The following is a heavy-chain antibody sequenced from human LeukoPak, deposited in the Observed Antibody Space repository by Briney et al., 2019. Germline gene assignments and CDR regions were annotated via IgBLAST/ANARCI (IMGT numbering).Heavy chain of an antibody. Sequence: ASVKVSCTASGGTFSSYAISWVRQAPGQGLEWMGGIIPIFGTANYAQKFQERVTITRDMSTSTAYMELSSLRSEDTAVYCCAAWGDGYNGGYWGEGTLVTVSS. V-gene: IGHV1-69*05. J-gene: IGHJ4*02. D-gene: IGHD5-24*01. CDR2: IIPIFGTA. CDR1: GGTFSSYA. CDR3: AAWGDGYNGGY.